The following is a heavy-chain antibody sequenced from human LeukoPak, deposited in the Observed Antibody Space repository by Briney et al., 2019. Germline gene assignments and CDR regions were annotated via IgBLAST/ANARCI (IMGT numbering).Heavy chain of an antibody. CDR2: INAGNGNI. Sequence: GASVKVSCKASGYSFSNYAMHWVRQAPGQRLEWMGWINAGNGNIKYSQTLQGRVTINRDTSASTAYMELSGLRSEDTAVYYCAKGPTPLSSRGWIDPWGQGTLVTVSS. J-gene: IGHJ5*02. D-gene: IGHD6-13*01. CDR3: AKGPTPLSSRGWIDP. CDR1: GYSFSNYA. V-gene: IGHV1-3*01.